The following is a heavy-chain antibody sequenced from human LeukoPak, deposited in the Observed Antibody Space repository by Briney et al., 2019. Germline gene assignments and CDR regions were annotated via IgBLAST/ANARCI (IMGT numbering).Heavy chain of an antibody. CDR2: IYYSGGT. Sequence: TSETLSLTCTVSGGSISSYYWSWIRQPPGKGLDGIGYIYYSGGTNYNPSLKSRVTISVDTSKNQFPLKLSSVTAADAAVYYCARGGVYCSGGSCFLDAFDIWGEGTMVTVSS. V-gene: IGHV4-59*01. D-gene: IGHD2-15*01. CDR1: GGSISSYY. CDR3: ARGGVYCSGGSCFLDAFDI. J-gene: IGHJ3*02.